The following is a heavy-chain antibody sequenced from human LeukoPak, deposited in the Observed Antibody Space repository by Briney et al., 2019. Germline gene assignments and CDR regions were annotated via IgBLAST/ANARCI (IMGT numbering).Heavy chain of an antibody. CDR2: ISSSSSTI. V-gene: IGHV3-48*01. CDR1: GFTFSSYS. Sequence: PGGSLRLSCAASGFTFSSYSMNWVRQAPGKRLEWVSYISSSSSTIYYADSVKGRFTISRDNAKNSLYLQMNSLRAEDTAVYYCARDLGPAAFDIWGQGTMVTVSS. CDR3: ARDLGPAAFDI. J-gene: IGHJ3*02.